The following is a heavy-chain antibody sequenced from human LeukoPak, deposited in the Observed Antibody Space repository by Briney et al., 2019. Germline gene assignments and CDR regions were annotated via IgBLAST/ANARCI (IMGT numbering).Heavy chain of an antibody. D-gene: IGHD6-19*01. Sequence: ASVKVSCKASGYTFTSYYMHWVRQAPGQGLEWMGIINPSGGSTSYAQKFQGRVTMTRNTSISTAYMELSSLRSEDTAVYYCAMEQWLAQQYNWFDPWGQGTLVTVSS. J-gene: IGHJ5*02. CDR2: INPSGGST. V-gene: IGHV1-46*01. CDR3: AMEQWLAQQYNWFDP. CDR1: GYTFTSYY.